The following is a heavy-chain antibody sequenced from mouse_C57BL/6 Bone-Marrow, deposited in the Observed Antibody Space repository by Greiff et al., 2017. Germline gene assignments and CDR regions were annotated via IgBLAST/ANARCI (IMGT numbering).Heavy chain of an antibody. CDR3: AFYSILCEYCSIHENAMDY. CDR1: GFNIKDYY. V-gene: IGHV14-4*01. D-gene: IGHD1-1*01. CDR2: IDPENGDT. Sequence: VQLQQSGAELVRPGASVKLSCTASGFNIKDYYMHWVKQRPEQGLEWIGWIDPENGDTKYASKFQGKATITADTSSNTAYLQLSSLPSGSTAVYYCAFYSILCEYCSIHENAMDYWGQGTSVTVSS. J-gene: IGHJ4*01.